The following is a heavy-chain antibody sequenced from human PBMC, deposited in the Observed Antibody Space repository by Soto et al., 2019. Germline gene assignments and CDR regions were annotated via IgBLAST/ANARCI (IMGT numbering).Heavy chain of an antibody. CDR2: IYYSGST. Sequence: QVQLQESGPGLVKPSQTLSLTCTVSGGSISSGGYYWSWIRQHPGKGLEWIGCIYYSGSTYYNPSLKSRVTISVDTSKNQFSLKLSSVTAADTAVYYCARDQSEVGVVIAHYYGMDVWGQGTTVTVSS. V-gene: IGHV4-31*03. CDR1: GGSISSGGYY. J-gene: IGHJ6*02. D-gene: IGHD3-3*01. CDR3: ARDQSEVGVVIAHYYGMDV.